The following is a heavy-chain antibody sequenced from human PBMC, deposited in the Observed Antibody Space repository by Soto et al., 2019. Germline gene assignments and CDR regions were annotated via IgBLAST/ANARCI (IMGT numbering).Heavy chain of an antibody. CDR3: ARRSGYYESSAYSADYWYFDL. J-gene: IGHJ2*01. CDR1: GGSFNGYY. D-gene: IGHD3-22*01. V-gene: IGHV4-34*01. Sequence: QVQLQQWGARLLKPSENLSLTCAVSGGSFNGYYWTWIRQPPGKGLEWIGDINRSGTTNYTPSLKSRLTISVDTSKKQFSLKLTSVTAADTAVYYCARRSGYYESSAYSADYWYFDLWGRGTLVTVSS. CDR2: INRSGTT.